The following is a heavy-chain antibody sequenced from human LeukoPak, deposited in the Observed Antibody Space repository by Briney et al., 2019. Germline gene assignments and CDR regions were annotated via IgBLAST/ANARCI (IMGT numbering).Heavy chain of an antibody. CDR3: ARGGGDHHFDH. CDR2: ISATGYAT. D-gene: IGHD2-21*02. CDR1: GFILSSYA. Sequence: GGSLQLSCAASGFILSSYAMSWVRQAPGKGLEWVSAISATGYATYYADSVKGRFTISTDNSKSTEYLQMNSLRADDTAVYYCARGGGDHHFDHWGQGTLVTVSS. J-gene: IGHJ4*02. V-gene: IGHV3-23*01.